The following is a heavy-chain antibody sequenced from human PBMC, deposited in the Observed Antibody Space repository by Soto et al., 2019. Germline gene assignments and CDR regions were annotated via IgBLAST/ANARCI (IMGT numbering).Heavy chain of an antibody. CDR3: ARQLGLWQPLDY. D-gene: IGHD1-1*01. CDR1: GGSMRDYY. Sequence: PWETLSLTCSASGGSMRDYYWSWIRQSPGKGPEWIGYIYYSGNTNYNPSLKSRVTISVDMPKSLFSLKLNSVTAADTAVYYCARQLGLWQPLDYWGRGTLVTVSS. V-gene: IGHV4-59*01. J-gene: IGHJ4*02. CDR2: IYYSGNT.